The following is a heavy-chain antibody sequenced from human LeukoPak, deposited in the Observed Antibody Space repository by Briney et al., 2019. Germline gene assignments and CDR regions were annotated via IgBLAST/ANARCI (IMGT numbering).Heavy chain of an antibody. CDR3: ARGDSSSSQPTEYFQH. J-gene: IGHJ1*01. Sequence: GGSLRLSCAASGFTFSSYAMHWVRQAPGKGLEWVAVISYDGSNKYYADSVKGRFTISRDNSKNTLYLQMNSLRAEDTAVYYCARGDSSSSQPTEYFQHWGQGTLVTVSS. D-gene: IGHD6-6*01. CDR1: GFTFSSYA. CDR2: ISYDGSNK. V-gene: IGHV3-30-3*01.